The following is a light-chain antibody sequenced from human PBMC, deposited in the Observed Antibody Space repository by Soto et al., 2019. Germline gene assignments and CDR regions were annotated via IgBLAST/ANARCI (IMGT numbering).Light chain of an antibody. J-gene: IGKJ2*01. V-gene: IGKV3-15*01. CDR2: GAS. Sequence: ELVMTQSPATLSVSPRERATLSCRASQRISSNLAWYQQKPGQAPRLLIYGASTRATGMPESFSGSGSGTEFTLIIASLQSEDFAVDHFQQYNNWPPAYTCGQGTKVDI. CDR3: QQYNNWPPAYT. CDR1: QRISSN.